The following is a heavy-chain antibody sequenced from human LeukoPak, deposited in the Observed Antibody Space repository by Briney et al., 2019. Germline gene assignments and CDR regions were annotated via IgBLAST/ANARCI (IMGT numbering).Heavy chain of an antibody. J-gene: IGHJ4*02. CDR2: IYYSGST. D-gene: IGHD6-19*01. CDR3: AREYGSGWCDY. CDR1: GGSISSYY. Sequence: KPLETLSLTCTVSGGSISSYYWSWIRQPPGKGLEWIGYIYYSGSTNYNPSLKSRVTISVDTSKNQFSLKLSSVTAADTAVYYCAREYGSGWCDYWGQGTLVTVSS. V-gene: IGHV4-59*01.